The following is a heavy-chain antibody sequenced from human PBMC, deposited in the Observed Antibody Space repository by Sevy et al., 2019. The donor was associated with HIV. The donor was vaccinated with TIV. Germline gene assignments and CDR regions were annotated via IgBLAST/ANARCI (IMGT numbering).Heavy chain of an antibody. Sequence: GGSLRLSCAASGFAFSTHAMHWVRQAPGKGLEWVAVISDEGTETFYAASVEGRFTISRDNSKNMLSLQISSLRPEDTAVYYCARDGGYSVKWYPLYWGHGTLVTVSS. D-gene: IGHD1-26*01. V-gene: IGHV3-30-3*01. CDR2: ISDEGTET. J-gene: IGHJ4*01. CDR1: GFAFSTHA. CDR3: ARDGGYSVKWYPLY.